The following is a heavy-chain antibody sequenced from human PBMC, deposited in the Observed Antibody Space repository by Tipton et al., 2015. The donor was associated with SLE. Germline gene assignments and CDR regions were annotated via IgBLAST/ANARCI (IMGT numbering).Heavy chain of an antibody. Sequence: TLSLTCAVYGGSFSGYFWSWIRQPPGKGLEWIGENSHNGSPKFRPSLKSRVTISVDTSKNQFSLRLSSVTAADTAVYFCARDRYAGYDPLYNWFDPWGQGTLVTVSS. CDR1: GGSFSGYF. J-gene: IGHJ5*02. V-gene: IGHV4-34*01. D-gene: IGHD5-12*01. CDR3: ARDRYAGYDPLYNWFDP. CDR2: NSHNGSP.